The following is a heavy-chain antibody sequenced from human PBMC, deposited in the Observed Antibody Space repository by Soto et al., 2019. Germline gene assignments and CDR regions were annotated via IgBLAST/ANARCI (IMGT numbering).Heavy chain of an antibody. J-gene: IGHJ3*02. V-gene: IGHV3-74*01. Sequence: GGSLRLSCAASGFTFSSYWMHWVRQAPGKGLVWVSRINSDGSSTSYADSVKGRFTISRDNAKNTLYLQMNSLRAEDTAVYYCAREPSLEWLFPGGDAFDIWGQGTMVTVSS. CDR1: GFTFSSYW. CDR2: INSDGSST. D-gene: IGHD3-3*01. CDR3: AREPSLEWLFPGGDAFDI.